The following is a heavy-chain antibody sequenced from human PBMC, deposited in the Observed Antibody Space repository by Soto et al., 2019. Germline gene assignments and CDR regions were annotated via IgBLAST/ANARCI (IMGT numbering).Heavy chain of an antibody. CDR3: ARQGNAAEGFDY. Sequence: GESLKISCTGSGYYFTSYWIGWVRQMPGKGLEWMGLIYPGDSDSRYSPSFQGRVTISVDKFSNIAFLEWSDLKASDTAMYYCARQGNAAEGFDYWGQGTLVTV. CDR1: GYYFTSYW. J-gene: IGHJ4*02. CDR2: IYPGDSDS. V-gene: IGHV5-51*01.